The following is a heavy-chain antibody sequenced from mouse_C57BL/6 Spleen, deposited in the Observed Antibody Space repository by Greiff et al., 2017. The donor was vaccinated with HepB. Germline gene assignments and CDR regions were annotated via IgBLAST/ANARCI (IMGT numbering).Heavy chain of an antibody. J-gene: IGHJ4*01. CDR1: GYSFTSYY. CDR2: IYPGGGNT. V-gene: IGHV1-66*01. Sequence: QVQLQQSGPELVKPGASVKISCKASGYSFTSYYIHWVKQRPGQGLEWIGWIYPGGGNTKYNEKFKGKATLTADTSSSTAYMQLSSLTSEDSAVYYGAREGLDYGEAMDYWGQGTSVTVSS. D-gene: IGHD2-13*01. CDR3: AREGLDYGEAMDY.